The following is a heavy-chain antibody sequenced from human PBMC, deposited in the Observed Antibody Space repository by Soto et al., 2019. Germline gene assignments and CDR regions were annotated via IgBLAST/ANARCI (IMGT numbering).Heavy chain of an antibody. CDR1: GYTFTSYA. J-gene: IGHJ5*02. V-gene: IGHV1-3*01. CDR2: INAGNGNT. Sequence: QVQLVQSGAEVKKPGASVKVSCKASGYTFTSYAMHWVRQAPGQRLEWMGWINAGNGNTKYSQKFQGRVTITRDTSASTAYMELSSLRSEVTAVYYCARSDIVVVPAANNWFDPWGQGTLVTVSS. D-gene: IGHD2-2*01. CDR3: ARSDIVVVPAANNWFDP.